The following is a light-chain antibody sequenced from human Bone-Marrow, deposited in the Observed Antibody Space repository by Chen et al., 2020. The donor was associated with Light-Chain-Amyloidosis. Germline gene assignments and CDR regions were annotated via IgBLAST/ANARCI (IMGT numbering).Light chain of an antibody. CDR3: QQSYSTPPT. CDR2: AAS. Sequence: DLPMTQFSFPLSASVGDRVTINCRASQSISSYLNWYQQKPGKAPKLLIYAASSLQSGVTSRFSGSGSVTDFTLTISSLQPEDFATYYCQQSYSTPPTFGQGTKVEIK. J-gene: IGKJ1*01. CDR1: QSISSY. V-gene: IGKV1-39*01.